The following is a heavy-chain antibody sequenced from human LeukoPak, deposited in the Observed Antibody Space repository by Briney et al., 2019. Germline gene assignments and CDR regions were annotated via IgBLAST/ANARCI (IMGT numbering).Heavy chain of an antibody. J-gene: IGHJ4*02. Sequence: GESLKISCQGPAKRFNSHWIGWARQMPGKGLEWMGIIYPGDSDTRYSPSFQGQVTMSVDKSISTAFLQWNSLKASDTAIYYCARVADSGGYLDYWGQGTLVIVSS. V-gene: IGHV5-51*01. CDR2: IYPGDSDT. CDR1: AKRFNSHW. D-gene: IGHD3-22*01. CDR3: ARVADSGGYLDY.